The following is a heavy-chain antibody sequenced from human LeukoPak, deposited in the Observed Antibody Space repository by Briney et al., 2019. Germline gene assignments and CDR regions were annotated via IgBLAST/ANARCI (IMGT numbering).Heavy chain of an antibody. J-gene: IGHJ4*02. V-gene: IGHV3-7*01. D-gene: IGHD3-22*01. CDR3: AKDMNDYYDSSGYAH. Sequence: GGSLRLSCAASGFTFSSYWMSWVRQAPGKGLEWVAQIKPDGSDKYYVDSVKGRFTISRDNSKNTLYLQMNSLRAEDTAVYYCAKDMNDYYDSSGYAHWGQGTLVTVSS. CDR2: IKPDGSDK. CDR1: GFTFSSYW.